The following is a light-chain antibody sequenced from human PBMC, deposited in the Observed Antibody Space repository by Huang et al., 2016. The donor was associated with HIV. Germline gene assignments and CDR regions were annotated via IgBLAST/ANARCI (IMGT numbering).Light chain of an antibody. CDR3: QKYNNWPWT. J-gene: IGKJ1*01. CDR2: GAS. V-gene: IGKV3-15*01. CDR1: QSVSSN. Sequence: EVVMTQSPATLSVSQGERATLSCRASQSVSSNLAWYQQPPGQAPRLLSYGASTRATGIPARCSGSGTGTQFTLTISSLQSEDVAVYYRQKYNNWPWTFGQGTKVEIK.